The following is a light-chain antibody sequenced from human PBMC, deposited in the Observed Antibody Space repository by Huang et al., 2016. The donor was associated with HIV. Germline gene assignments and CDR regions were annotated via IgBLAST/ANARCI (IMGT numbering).Light chain of an antibody. J-gene: IGKJ2*01. Sequence: DIQMTQSPSTLSASVGDRVTITCRASQSISNWLAWYQQKPGKAPKLLIYKASSLESGVPSRFSGRGSGTEFTLTISSLQPDDFATYYCQQYNSPMYTFGQGTKLEIK. CDR2: KAS. V-gene: IGKV1-5*03. CDR1: QSISNW. CDR3: QQYNSPMYT.